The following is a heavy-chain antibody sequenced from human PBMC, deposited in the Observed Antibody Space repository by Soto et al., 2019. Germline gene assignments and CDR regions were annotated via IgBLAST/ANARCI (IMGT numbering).Heavy chain of an antibody. Sequence: EVQLVESGGGLVKPGGSLRLSCAASGFTFSSYSMNWVRQAPGKGLEWVSSISSSSSYIYYADSVKGRFTISRDNAKNSLYLQMNSLRAEDTAVYYCARERDIAAAGIFSPPSYYGMDVWGQGTTVTVSS. CDR2: ISSSSSYI. D-gene: IGHD6-13*01. CDR1: GFTFSSYS. J-gene: IGHJ6*02. V-gene: IGHV3-21*01. CDR3: ARERDIAAAGIFSPPSYYGMDV.